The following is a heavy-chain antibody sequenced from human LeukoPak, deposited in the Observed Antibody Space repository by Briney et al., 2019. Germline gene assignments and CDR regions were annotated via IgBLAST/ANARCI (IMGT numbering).Heavy chain of an antibody. Sequence: ASVKVSCKASGGTFSSYAISWVRQAPGQGLEWMGGIIPIFGTTDYARKFQGRVTMTTDTSTSTAYMELRSLRSDDTAVYCCATHRGQTRYYFDYWGQGTLVTVSS. CDR2: IIPIFGTT. V-gene: IGHV1-69*05. D-gene: IGHD3-10*01. CDR3: ATHRGQTRYYFDY. J-gene: IGHJ4*02. CDR1: GGTFSSYA.